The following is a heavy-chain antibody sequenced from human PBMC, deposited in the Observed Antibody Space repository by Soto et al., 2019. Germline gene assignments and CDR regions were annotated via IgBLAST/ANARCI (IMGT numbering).Heavy chain of an antibody. CDR1: GYTFTSYY. J-gene: IGHJ5*02. CDR3: ARGGAIVVVTAPYDP. V-gene: IGHV1-46*03. Sequence: QVQLVQSGAEVKKPGASVKVSCKASGYTFTSYYMNWVRQAPGQGLEWLGIINPSGGYTSYAQRSLGRGTRTGDTSPRTVHMELGSLAAEDTAVYYCARGGAIVVVTAPYDPWGQGPLVTVSS. D-gene: IGHD2-21*02. CDR2: INPSGGYT.